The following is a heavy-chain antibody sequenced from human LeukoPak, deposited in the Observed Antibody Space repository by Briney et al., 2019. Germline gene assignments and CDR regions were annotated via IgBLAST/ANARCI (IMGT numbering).Heavy chain of an antibody. CDR1: GYTFTGYY. D-gene: IGHD1-26*01. CDR2: IIPIFGTA. Sequence: ASVKVSCKASGYTFTGYYMHWVRQAPGQGLEWMGGIIPIFGTANYAQKFQGRVTITADESTSTAYMELSSLRSEDTAVYYCVRTSGSYYTGAFDIWGQGTMVTVSS. V-gene: IGHV1-69*13. J-gene: IGHJ3*02. CDR3: VRTSGSYYTGAFDI.